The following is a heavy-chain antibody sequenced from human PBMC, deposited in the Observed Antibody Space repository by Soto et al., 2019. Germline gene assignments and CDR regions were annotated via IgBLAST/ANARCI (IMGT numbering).Heavy chain of an antibody. D-gene: IGHD2-2*01. CDR3: AKDALELVPADPPYYYYYGMDV. J-gene: IGHJ6*02. CDR1: GFTFSSYG. CDR2: ISYDGSNK. V-gene: IGHV3-30*18. Sequence: GGSLRLSCAASGFTFSSYGMHWVRQAPGKGLEWVAVISYDGSNKYYADSVKGRFTISRDNSKNTLYLQMNSLRAEDTAVYYCAKDALELVPADPPYYYYYGMDVWGQGTTVTVSS.